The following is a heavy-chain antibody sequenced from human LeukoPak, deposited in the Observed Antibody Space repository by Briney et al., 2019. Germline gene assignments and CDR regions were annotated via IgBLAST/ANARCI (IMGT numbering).Heavy chain of an antibody. Sequence: GGSLRLSCAASGFTFSSYAMHWVRQAPGKGLEWVAVISYDGSNKYYADSVKGRFTISRDNSKNTLYLQMNSLRAEDTAMYYCARIAVAGHASFDYWGQGTLVTVSS. CDR2: ISYDGSNK. V-gene: IGHV3-30-3*01. D-gene: IGHD6-19*01. J-gene: IGHJ4*02. CDR1: GFTFSSYA. CDR3: ARIAVAGHASFDY.